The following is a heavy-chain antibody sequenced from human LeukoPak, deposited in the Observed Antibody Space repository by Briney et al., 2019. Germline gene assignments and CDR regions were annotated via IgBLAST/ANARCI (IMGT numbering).Heavy chain of an antibody. CDR2: IYYSGST. CDR1: GGSISSSSYY. D-gene: IGHD6-19*01. Sequence: PSETLSLTXTVSGGSISSSSYYWGGIRQPPGKGLEWIGSIYYSGSTYYNPSLKSRVTISVDTSKNQFSLKLSSVTAADTAVFYCARHGSDKTFDYWGQGTLVTVSS. J-gene: IGHJ4*02. V-gene: IGHV4-39*01. CDR3: ARHGSDKTFDY.